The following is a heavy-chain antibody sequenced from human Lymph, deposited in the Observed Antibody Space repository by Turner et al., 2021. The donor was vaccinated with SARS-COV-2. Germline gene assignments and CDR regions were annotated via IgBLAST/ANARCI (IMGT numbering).Heavy chain of an antibody. Sequence: QVQLVESGGGVVQPGRSLRLSCAASGFTFSSYAMHWVRQAPGKGREWVVFISYDESDKYYADAVKGRFTFSRDNSKNTLYLRMNSLRAEDTAVYNCARDRDSSGWVDYWGQGTLVTVSS. CDR2: ISYDESDK. D-gene: IGHD3-22*01. J-gene: IGHJ4*02. V-gene: IGHV3-30*04. CDR1: GFTFSSYA. CDR3: ARDRDSSGWVDY.